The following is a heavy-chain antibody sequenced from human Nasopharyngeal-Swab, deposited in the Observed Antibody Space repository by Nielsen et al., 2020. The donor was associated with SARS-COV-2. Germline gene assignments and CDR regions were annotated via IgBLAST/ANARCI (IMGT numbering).Heavy chain of an antibody. CDR3: AKDRGYSYGLAYYYGMDV. CDR2: IIPILGIA. D-gene: IGHD5-18*01. Sequence: SVKVSCKASGGTFSSYAISWVRQAPGQGLEWMGRIIPILGIANYAQKFQGRVTITADKSTSTAYMELSSLRSEDTAVYYCAKDRGYSYGLAYYYGMDVWGQGTTVTVSS. CDR1: GGTFSSYA. V-gene: IGHV1-69*04. J-gene: IGHJ6*02.